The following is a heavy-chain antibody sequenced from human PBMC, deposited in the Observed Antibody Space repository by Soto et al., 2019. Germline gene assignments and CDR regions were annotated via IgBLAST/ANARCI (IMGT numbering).Heavy chain of an antibody. CDR2: IKQDGSEK. D-gene: IGHD6-13*01. CDR3: ASLITSSWYTFDY. CDR1: GFTFSSYW. V-gene: IGHV3-7*05. J-gene: IGHJ4*02. Sequence: GGSLRLSCAASGFTFSSYWMSWVRQAPGKGLEWVANIKQDGSEKYYVDSVKGRFTISRDNAKNSLYLQMNSLRAEDTAVYYCASLITSSWYTFDYWGQGTLVTVSS.